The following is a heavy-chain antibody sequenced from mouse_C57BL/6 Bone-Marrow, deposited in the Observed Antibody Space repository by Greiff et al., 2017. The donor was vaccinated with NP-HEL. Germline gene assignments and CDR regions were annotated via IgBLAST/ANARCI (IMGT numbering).Heavy chain of an antibody. CDR1: GFTFSSYA. CDR2: ISDGGSYT. Sequence: EVKLMESGGGLVKPGGSLKLSCAASGFTFSSYAMSWVRQTPEKRLEWVATISDGGSYTYYPDNVKGRFTISRDNAKNNLYLQMSHLKSEDTAMYYCAGYAMDYWGQGTSVTVSS. J-gene: IGHJ4*01. CDR3: AGYAMDY. V-gene: IGHV5-4*03.